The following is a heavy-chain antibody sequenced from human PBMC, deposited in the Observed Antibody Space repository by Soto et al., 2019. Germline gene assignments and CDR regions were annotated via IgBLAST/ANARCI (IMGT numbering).Heavy chain of an antibody. CDR1: GGTFSSYA. J-gene: IGHJ6*02. CDR3: ARDCESSGHYYYYYGMDV. V-gene: IGHV1-69*06. D-gene: IGHD6-25*01. Sequence: ASVKVSCKASGGTFSSYAISWVRQAPGQGLEWMGGIIPIFGTANYAQKFQGRVTITADKSTSTAYMELSSLRSEDTAVYYCARDCESSGHYYYYYGMDVWGQGTTVTVSS. CDR2: IIPIFGTA.